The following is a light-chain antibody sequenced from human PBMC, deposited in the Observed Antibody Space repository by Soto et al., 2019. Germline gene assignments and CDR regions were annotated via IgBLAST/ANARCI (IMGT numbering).Light chain of an antibody. CDR3: SSYAGRNNFV. J-gene: IGLJ1*01. V-gene: IGLV2-8*01. CDR2: EVS. Sequence: QSVLTQPPSASGSPVQSVTISCTGTSSDVGGYNYVSWYQQHPGKAPKLMIYEVSKRPSGVPDRFSGSKSGNTASLTVSRLLAEDEADYYCSSYAGRNNFVFGTGTKVTV. CDR1: SSDVGGYNY.